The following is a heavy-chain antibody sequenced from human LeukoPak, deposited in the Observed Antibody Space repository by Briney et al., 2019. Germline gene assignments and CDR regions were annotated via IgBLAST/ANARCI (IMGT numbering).Heavy chain of an antibody. V-gene: IGHV1-18*01. J-gene: IGHJ6*02. CDR2: ISAYNGDT. CDR1: GYTFTSYG. D-gene: IGHD3-3*01. Sequence: ASVKASCKASGYTFTSYGISWVRQAPGQGLEWMGWISAYNGDTNYAQQLQGRVTMTTDTSTSTAYMELRSLRSDDTAVYYCARSITIFGVVITSYYGMDVWGQGTTVTVSS. CDR3: ARSITIFGVVITSYYGMDV.